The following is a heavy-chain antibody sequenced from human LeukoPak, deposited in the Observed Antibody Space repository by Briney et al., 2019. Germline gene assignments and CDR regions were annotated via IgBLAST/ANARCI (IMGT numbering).Heavy chain of an antibody. CDR2: INHSGST. D-gene: IGHD4-17*01. Sequence: SETLSLTCAVYGGSFSGYYWSWIRQPPGKGLEWIGEINHSGSTNYNPSLKSRVTISVDTSKNQFSPKLSSVTAADTAVYYCASLMTTVTTSGDYWGQGTLVTVSS. CDR3: ASLMTTVTTSGDY. CDR1: GGSFSGYY. J-gene: IGHJ4*02. V-gene: IGHV4-34*01.